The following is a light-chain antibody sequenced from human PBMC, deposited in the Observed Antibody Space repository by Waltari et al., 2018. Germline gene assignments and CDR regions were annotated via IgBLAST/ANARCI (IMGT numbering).Light chain of an antibody. CDR3: VTWDVTLSGYV. J-gene: IGLJ1*01. Sequence: SVVTPPPSASGTPGQRVTISCSGSSSNLGSKPVDWYQQFPGTTPKLLIHNTNQRPSGVPDRFSGSKSGTAASLAISGLQSEDEADYYCVTWDVTLSGYVFGTGTKVTVL. CDR1: SSNLGSKP. CDR2: NTN. V-gene: IGLV1-44*01.